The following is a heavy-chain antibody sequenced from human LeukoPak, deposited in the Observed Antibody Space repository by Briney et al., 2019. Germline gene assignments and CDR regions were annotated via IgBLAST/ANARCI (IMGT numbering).Heavy chain of an antibody. CDR1: GFTFSSYG. V-gene: IGHV3-30*02. Sequence: PGGSLRLSCAASGFTFSSYGMHWDRQAPGKGLEWVAFIRYDGSNRYYADSVKGRFTTSRDNSKNTLYLQMNSLRAEDTAVYYCAKALRITIFGVVPPFDPWGQGTLVTVSS. D-gene: IGHD3-3*01. CDR3: AKALRITIFGVVPPFDP. CDR2: IRYDGSNR. J-gene: IGHJ5*02.